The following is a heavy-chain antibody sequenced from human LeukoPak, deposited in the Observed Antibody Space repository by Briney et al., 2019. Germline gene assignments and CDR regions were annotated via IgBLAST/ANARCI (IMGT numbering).Heavy chain of an antibody. CDR3: ARWGPLDYYMDV. CDR2: ISAYNGNT. D-gene: IGHD7-27*01. Sequence: ASVKVSCKASGGTFSSYAISWVRQAPGQGLECMGWISAYNGNTNYAQKLQGRVTMTTDTSTSTAYMELRSLRSDDTAVYYCARWGPLDYYMDVWGKGTTVTVSS. V-gene: IGHV1-18*01. J-gene: IGHJ6*03. CDR1: GGTFSSYA.